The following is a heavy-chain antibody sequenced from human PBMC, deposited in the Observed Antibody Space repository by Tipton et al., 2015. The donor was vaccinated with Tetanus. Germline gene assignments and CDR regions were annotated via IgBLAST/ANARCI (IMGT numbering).Heavy chain of an antibody. Sequence: QSGAEVKKPGSSVKVSCKASGGTFTNYALSWVRQAPGQGLEWVGGITPIFGTTNSAPKFQGRVTITADESTNTAYMELSSLISEDTAVYYCARRALSYWHFDLWGRGTLVTVSS. V-gene: IGHV1-69*01. CDR3: ARRALSYWHFDL. CDR1: GGTFTNYA. CDR2: ITPIFGTT. J-gene: IGHJ2*01.